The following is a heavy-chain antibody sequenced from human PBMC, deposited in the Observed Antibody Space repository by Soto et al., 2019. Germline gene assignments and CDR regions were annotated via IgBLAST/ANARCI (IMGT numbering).Heavy chain of an antibody. J-gene: IGHJ4*02. CDR2: ISPYNGDT. CDR1: GYTFSIYS. CDR3: ARVSSRTTLDS. Sequence: ASVKVSCKSCGYTFSIYSINWVRQAPGHGLEWVGWISPYNGDTHYAQKLQGRLTMTTDTSTSTAYMELKSMRSDDTAVYYCARVSSRTTLDSWGPGTLVTVSS. D-gene: IGHD2-2*01. V-gene: IGHV1-18*04.